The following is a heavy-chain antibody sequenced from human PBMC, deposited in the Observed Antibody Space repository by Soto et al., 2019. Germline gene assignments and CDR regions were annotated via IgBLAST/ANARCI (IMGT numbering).Heavy chain of an antibody. CDR1: GFTFSSYG. J-gene: IGHJ6*02. CDR2: IWYDGSNK. CDR3: ARDGLGGFRAVAGQYYYYGMDV. Sequence: GGSLRLSCAASGFTFSSYGMHWVRQAPGKGLEWVAVIWYDGSNKYYADSVKGRFTISRDNSKNTLYLQMNSLRAEDTAVYYCARDGLGGFRAVAGQYYYYGMDVWGQGTTVTVSS. D-gene: IGHD6-19*01. V-gene: IGHV3-33*01.